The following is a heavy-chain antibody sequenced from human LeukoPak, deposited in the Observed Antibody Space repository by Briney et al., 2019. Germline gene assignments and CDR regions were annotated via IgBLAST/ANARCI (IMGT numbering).Heavy chain of an antibody. J-gene: IGHJ4*02. CDR2: ISSSSSTI. CDR3: ARDERLLSFLK. D-gene: IGHD3-3*01. CDR1: GFTFDDYA. Sequence: GGSLRLSCAASGFTFDDYAMHWVRQAPGKGLEWVSYISSSSSTIYYADSVKGRFTISRDNAKNSLYLQMNSLRAEDTAIYYCARDERLLSFLKWGQGTLVTVSS. V-gene: IGHV3-48*01.